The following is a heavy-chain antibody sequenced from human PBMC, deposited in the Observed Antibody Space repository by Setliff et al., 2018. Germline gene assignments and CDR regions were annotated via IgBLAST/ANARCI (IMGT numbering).Heavy chain of an antibody. J-gene: IGHJ4*01. Sequence: ASVKVSCKASGYTFTNYGITWVRQAPGQGLEWMGWIRPHNGNTAYAQKFQDRVILTTDTSTTTVYMELRSLRSDDTAVYYCARRSGDRGMTTGWPDDFDYWGRGTLVTVS. CDR1: GYTFTNYG. V-gene: IGHV1-18*01. D-gene: IGHD4-17*01. CDR2: IRPHNGNT. CDR3: ARRSGDRGMTTGWPDDFDY.